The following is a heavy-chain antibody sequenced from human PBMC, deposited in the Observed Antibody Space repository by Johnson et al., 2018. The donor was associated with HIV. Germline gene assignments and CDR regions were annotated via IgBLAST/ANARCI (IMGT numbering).Heavy chain of an antibody. V-gene: IGHV3-11*01. Sequence: VQLVESGGGVVQPGRSLRLSCAASGFTFSDYYMTWVRQAPGKGLEWISYISNSGTATYYGDSVKGRFTISRDNAKNSLYLQMSSLRAEDTAVYYCARGSWAFSIWGHGTTVTVSS. D-gene: IGHD3-16*01. CDR1: GFTFSDYY. CDR2: ISNSGTAT. CDR3: ARGSWAFSI. J-gene: IGHJ3*02.